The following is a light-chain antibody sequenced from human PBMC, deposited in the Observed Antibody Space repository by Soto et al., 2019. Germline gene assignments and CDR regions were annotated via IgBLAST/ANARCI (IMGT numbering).Light chain of an antibody. V-gene: IGKV1-33*01. J-gene: IGKJ4*01. CDR2: DAS. CDR3: QQYDTLPLT. CDR1: QDISKY. Sequence: DIQTTQTPTSLSASVGDTVIITCQASQDISKYLNWYQQKPGKAPNLLIYDASNLGTGVPPRFTGSGSGTDFSLINSNLQPEDIATYYCQQYDTLPLTFGGGTNVEIK.